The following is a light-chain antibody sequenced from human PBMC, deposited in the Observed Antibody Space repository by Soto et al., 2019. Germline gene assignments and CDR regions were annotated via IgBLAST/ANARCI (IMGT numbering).Light chain of an antibody. V-gene: IGKV3-20*01. Sequence: EILLTQSPGSLSLSPGDRATLSCRASQSFSSTFFAWYQQKPGQAPRLLIYGASSRATGIPDRFSGSGSETDFTLTISRLEPEDFAVYYCQQYASSVTFGQGTKVEIK. CDR1: QSFSSTF. CDR3: QQYASSVT. CDR2: GAS. J-gene: IGKJ1*01.